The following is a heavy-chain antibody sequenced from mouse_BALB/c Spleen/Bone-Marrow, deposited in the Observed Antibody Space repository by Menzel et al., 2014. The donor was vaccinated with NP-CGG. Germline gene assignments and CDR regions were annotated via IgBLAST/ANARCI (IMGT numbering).Heavy chain of an antibody. Sequence: VQLQQSGAELVKPGASVKLSCKASGYTFTNYWMHWVKQRPGQGLEWIGEINPSNGRTNYNEKFKSKATQTVDESSSTAYMQLSSLTSEDSAVYYCARGFDYWGQGTTLTVSS. CDR1: GYTFTNYW. V-gene: IGHV1S81*02. CDR3: ARGFDY. CDR2: INPSNGRT. J-gene: IGHJ2*01.